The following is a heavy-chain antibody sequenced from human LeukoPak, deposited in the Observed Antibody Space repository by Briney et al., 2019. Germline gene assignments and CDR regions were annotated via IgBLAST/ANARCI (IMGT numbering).Heavy chain of an antibody. Sequence: GGSLRLSCAASGFTFNNYAMNWVRQAPGKGLEWVSAISAGGSSTYYPDSVKGRFTISRDSSKNTLSLQMNSLRAEDTAVYYCAKDKHYCSSASCYLYYFDYWGQGTLVTVSS. D-gene: IGHD2-2*01. CDR2: ISAGGSST. CDR3: AKDKHYCSSASCYLYYFDY. J-gene: IGHJ4*02. CDR1: GFTFNNYA. V-gene: IGHV3-23*01.